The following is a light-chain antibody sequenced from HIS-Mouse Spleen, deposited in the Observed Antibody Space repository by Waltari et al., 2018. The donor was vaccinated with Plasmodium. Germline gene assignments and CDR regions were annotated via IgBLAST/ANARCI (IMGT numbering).Light chain of an antibody. V-gene: IGLV3-19*01. Sequence: SSELTQDPAVSVALGQTVRITCQGDSLRSYYASWYQQKPGQAPVLVLYCKNNRPAGIPDLFSGSSSGNTASLTITGAQAEDEADYYCNSRDSSGNHLVFGGGTKLTVL. CDR3: NSRDSSGNHLV. CDR2: CKN. J-gene: IGLJ2*01. CDR1: SLRSYY.